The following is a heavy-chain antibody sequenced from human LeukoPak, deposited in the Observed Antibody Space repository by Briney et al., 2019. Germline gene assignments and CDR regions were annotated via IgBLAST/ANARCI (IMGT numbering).Heavy chain of an antibody. CDR2: TYYRSKWYN. Sequence: PSQTLSLTCAISGDSVSSNSAAWNWIRQSPSRGLEWLGRTYYRSKWYNDYAVSVKSRITINPDTSKNQFSLQLNSVTPEDTAVYYCARADLDYDYVWGSSPHWFDPWGQGTLVTVSS. CDR3: ARADLDYDYVWGSSPHWFDP. V-gene: IGHV6-1*01. J-gene: IGHJ5*02. CDR1: GDSVSSNSAA. D-gene: IGHD3-16*01.